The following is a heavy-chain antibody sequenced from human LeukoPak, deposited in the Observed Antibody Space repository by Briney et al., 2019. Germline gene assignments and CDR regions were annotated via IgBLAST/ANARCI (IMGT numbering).Heavy chain of an antibody. CDR1: GDSVSSNSAA. CDR2: TYYRSKWYN. V-gene: IGHV6-1*01. Sequence: SQTLSLTCAISGDSVSSNSAAWNWIRQSPSRGLEWLGRTYYRSKWYNDYAVSVKSRITINPDTSKNQFSLQLSSVTPEATAVYYCARVVGYCSGGSCYDNWFDPWGQGTLVTVSS. D-gene: IGHD2-15*01. J-gene: IGHJ5*02. CDR3: ARVVGYCSGGSCYDNWFDP.